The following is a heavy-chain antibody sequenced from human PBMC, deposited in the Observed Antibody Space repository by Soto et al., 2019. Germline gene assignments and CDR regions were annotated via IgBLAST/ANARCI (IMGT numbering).Heavy chain of an antibody. CDR1: GYTFTGYY. CDR2: INPNSGGT. V-gene: IGHV1-2*04. Sequence: ASVKVSCKASGYTFTGYYMHWVRQAPGQGLEWMGWINPNSGGTNYAQKFQGWVTMTRDTSISTAYMELSRLRSDDTAVYYCARDSYWCSSTSCYTAYYDFWSGYSNYGMDVWGQGTTVTVSS. J-gene: IGHJ6*02. D-gene: IGHD3-3*01. CDR3: ARDSYWCSSTSCYTAYYDFWSGYSNYGMDV.